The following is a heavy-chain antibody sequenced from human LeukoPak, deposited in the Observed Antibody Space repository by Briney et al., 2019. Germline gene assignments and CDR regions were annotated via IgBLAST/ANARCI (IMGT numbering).Heavy chain of an antibody. CDR2: ISSNGGST. J-gene: IGHJ6*03. Sequence: PGGSLRLSCAASGFTFSSYAMHWVRQAPGKGLEYVSAISSNGGSTYYANSVKGRFTISRDNSENTLYLQMDSLRGEDTAVYYCARDGYSGSYYRLYYFFMDVWGKGTTVTVSS. D-gene: IGHD1-26*01. V-gene: IGHV3-64*01. CDR1: GFTFSSYA. CDR3: ARDGYSGSYYRLYYFFMDV.